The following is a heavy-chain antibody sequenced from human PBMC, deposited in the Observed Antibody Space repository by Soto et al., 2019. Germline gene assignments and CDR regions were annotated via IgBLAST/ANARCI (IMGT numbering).Heavy chain of an antibody. V-gene: IGHV3-21*01. CDR2: ISSSSSYI. J-gene: IGHJ4*02. D-gene: IGHD6-19*01. CDR1: GFTFSSYS. CDR3: GRAVPLIAVAGAGP. Sequence: PGGSLRLSCAASGFTFSSYSMNWVRQAPGKGLEWVSSISSSSSYIYYADSVKGRFTISRDNAKNSLYLQMNSLRAEDTAVYYWGRAVPLIAVAGAGPGGKGTLVTVPS.